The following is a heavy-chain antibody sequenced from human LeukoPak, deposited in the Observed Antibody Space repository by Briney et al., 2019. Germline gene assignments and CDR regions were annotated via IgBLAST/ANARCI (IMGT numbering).Heavy chain of an antibody. Sequence: GESLKISCKGSGYSFTSYWSGWVRQMPGKGLEWMGIIYPGDSDTRYSPSFQGQVTISADKSISTAYLQWSSLKASDTAMYYCARHGAQYYYGSGSYYNKGYYYYGMDVWGQGTTATVSS. V-gene: IGHV5-51*01. J-gene: IGHJ6*02. D-gene: IGHD3-10*01. CDR3: ARHGAQYYYGSGSYYNKGYYYYGMDV. CDR2: IYPGDSDT. CDR1: GYSFTSYW.